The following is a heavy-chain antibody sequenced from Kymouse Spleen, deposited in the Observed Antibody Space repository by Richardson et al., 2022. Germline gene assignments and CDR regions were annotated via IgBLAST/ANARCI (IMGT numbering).Heavy chain of an antibody. Sequence: EVQLVESGGGLVKPGGSLRLSCAASGFTFSNAWMSWVRQAPGKGLEWVGRIKSKTDGGTTDYAAPVKGRFTISRDDSKNTLYLQMNSLKTEDTAVYYCTTGTVTTHYYYYYGMDVWGQGTTVTVSS. CDR2: IKSKTDGGTT. J-gene: IGHJ6*02. CDR1: GFTFSNAW. V-gene: IGHV3-15*01. CDR3: TTGTVTTHYYYYYGMDV. D-gene: IGHD4-17*01.